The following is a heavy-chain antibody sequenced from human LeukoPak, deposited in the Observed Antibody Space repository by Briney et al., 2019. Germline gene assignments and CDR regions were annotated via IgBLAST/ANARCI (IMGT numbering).Heavy chain of an antibody. CDR2: ISSSGSTI. V-gene: IGHV3-48*04. CDR3: ARVGGSYGFLSQKPRYFQH. D-gene: IGHD1-26*01. Sequence: PGGSLRLSCAASGFTFSSYGMHWVRQAPGKGLEWVSYISSSGSTIYYADSVKGRFTISRDNAKNSPYLQMNSLRAEDTAVYYCARVGGSYGFLSQKPRYFQHWGQGTLVTVSS. CDR1: GFTFSSYG. J-gene: IGHJ1*01.